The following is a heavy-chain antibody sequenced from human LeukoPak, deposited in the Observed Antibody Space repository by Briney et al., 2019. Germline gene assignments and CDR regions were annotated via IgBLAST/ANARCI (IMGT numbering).Heavy chain of an antibody. CDR2: IRLDGGHK. V-gene: IGHV3-30*02. CDR1: GFTFSNHG. Sequence: GGSLRLSCAASGFTFSNHGMHWVRQAPGKGLEWVTFIRLDGGHKYYADSVEGRFTISRDNSKNTLYLQMNSLSAEDTAVYYCTKVGNGYTADYWGQGTLVTVSS. CDR3: TKVGNGYTADY. D-gene: IGHD5-18*01. J-gene: IGHJ4*02.